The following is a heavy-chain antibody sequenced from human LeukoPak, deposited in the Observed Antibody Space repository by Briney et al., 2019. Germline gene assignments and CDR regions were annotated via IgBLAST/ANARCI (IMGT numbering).Heavy chain of an antibody. J-gene: IGHJ5*02. CDR2: INPNSGGT. V-gene: IGHV1-2*02. Sequence: ASVKVSCKASGYTFTGYYIHWVRQDPGQGLEWLGWINPNSGGTKYAQKFQGRVTMTRDTSIRTAYMELSGLRSDDTAVYYCARDHGDYVQYNWFDPWGQGTLVTVSS. D-gene: IGHD4-17*01. CDR1: GYTFTGYY. CDR3: ARDHGDYVQYNWFDP.